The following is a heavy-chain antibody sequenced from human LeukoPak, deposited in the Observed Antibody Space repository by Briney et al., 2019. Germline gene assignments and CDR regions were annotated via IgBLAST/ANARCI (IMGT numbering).Heavy chain of an antibody. CDR1: GGSINSYY. CDR2: IYYNGIT. V-gene: IGHV4-59*08. J-gene: IGHJ5*02. Sequence: PSETLSLTCTVSGGSINSYYWTWIRQPPGKGLEGIACIYYNGITNYKSSLESRLTISVDTSKNQFSLRLRSVTAADTAVYYCARQNPPGSKKGWFDPWGQGTLVTVSS. CDR3: ARQNPPGSKKGWFDP. D-gene: IGHD6-25*01.